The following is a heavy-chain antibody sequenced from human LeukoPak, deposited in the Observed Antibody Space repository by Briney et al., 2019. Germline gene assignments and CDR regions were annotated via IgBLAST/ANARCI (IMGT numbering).Heavy chain of an antibody. V-gene: IGHV5-51*01. Sequence: GESLKISCKGSGYSFTSYWIGWVRPMPGEGLGWMGIIYPGDSDTRYSPFFQGQVTISANKSISTAYLQWSSLKASDTAMYYCARPQGYCSGGSCYFIFDYWGQGTLVTVSS. CDR1: GYSFTSYW. D-gene: IGHD2-15*01. CDR2: IYPGDSDT. CDR3: ARPQGYCSGGSCYFIFDY. J-gene: IGHJ4*02.